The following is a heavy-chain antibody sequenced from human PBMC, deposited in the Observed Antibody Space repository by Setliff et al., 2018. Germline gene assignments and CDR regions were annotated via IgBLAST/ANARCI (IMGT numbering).Heavy chain of an antibody. CDR2: INQAGSAK. J-gene: IGHJ5*02. Sequence: PGGSLRLSCAASGFTFSSLWMAWVRQAPGKGLEWVANINQAGSAKYYVDSVKGRFTISRDNAKNALYLQMNSLRAEDTASYYCARDPNGDYVGAFDPWGQGILVTVSS. CDR1: GFTFSSLW. V-gene: IGHV3-7*03. D-gene: IGHD4-17*01. CDR3: ARDPNGDYVGAFDP.